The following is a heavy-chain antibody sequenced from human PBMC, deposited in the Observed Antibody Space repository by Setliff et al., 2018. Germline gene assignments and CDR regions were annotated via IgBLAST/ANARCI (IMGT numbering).Heavy chain of an antibody. CDR1: GASIRDSY. J-gene: IGHJ4*02. Sequence: SETLSLTCGVSGASIRDSYWSWIRQPPGKGLEWIGHILTTGSTNYNPSLKSRIAISADTSRDRFSLRLTSVTAADTAIYYCARFCGTSNCQRAPLFDYWGQGILVTVSS. D-gene: IGHD1-1*01. CDR2: ILTTGST. V-gene: IGHV4-4*08. CDR3: ARFCGTSNCQRAPLFDY.